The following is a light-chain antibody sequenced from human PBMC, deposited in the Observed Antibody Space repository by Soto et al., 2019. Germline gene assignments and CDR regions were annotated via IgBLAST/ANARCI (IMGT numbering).Light chain of an antibody. J-gene: IGLJ3*02. CDR1: SGSIASNY. CDR2: EDN. Sequence: NFMLTQPHSVSESPGKTVTISCTRSSGSIASNYVQWYQQRPGSSPSTVIYEDNQRPSGVPDRFSGSIDSSSNSASLTISGLRTEDEADYYCQSYDDINHSLWVFGGGTKVTVL. V-gene: IGLV6-57*01. CDR3: QSYDDINHSLWV.